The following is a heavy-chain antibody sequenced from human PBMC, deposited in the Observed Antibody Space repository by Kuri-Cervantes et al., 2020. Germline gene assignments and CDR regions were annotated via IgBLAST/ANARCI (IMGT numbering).Heavy chain of an antibody. Sequence: ASVKVSCKASGYTFTGYYMHWVRQAPGQGLEWMGWINPNSGGTNYAQKFQGRVTMTRDTSISTAYMELSRLRSDDTAVYYCARGVWQQPVLGALDIWGQGTMVTVSS. V-gene: IGHV1-2*02. J-gene: IGHJ3*02. CDR2: INPNSGGT. D-gene: IGHD6-13*01. CDR1: GYTFTGYY. CDR3: ARGVWQQPVLGALDI.